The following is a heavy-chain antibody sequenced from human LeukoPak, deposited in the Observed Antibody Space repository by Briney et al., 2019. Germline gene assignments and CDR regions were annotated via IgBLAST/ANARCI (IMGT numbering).Heavy chain of an antibody. J-gene: IGHJ5*02. CDR1: GYTFTSYD. Sequence: GASVKVSCKASGYTFTSYDINWVRQATGQGLEWMGSMNPNSGNTGYAQKFQGRVTMTRNTSISTAYMELSSLRSEDTAVYYCARHPRFDSSSWYPWFDPWGQGTLVTVSS. D-gene: IGHD6-13*01. CDR3: ARHPRFDSSSWYPWFDP. V-gene: IGHV1-8*01. CDR2: MNPNSGNT.